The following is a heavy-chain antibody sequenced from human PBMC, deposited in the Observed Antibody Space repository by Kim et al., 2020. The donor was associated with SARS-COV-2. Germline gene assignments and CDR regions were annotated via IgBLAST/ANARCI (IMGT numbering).Heavy chain of an antibody. CDR3: ARDLGEDYYDSSGLSGGRYGMDV. CDR2: IIPIFGTA. J-gene: IGHJ6*02. Sequence: SVKVSCKASGGTFSSYAISWVRQAPGQGLEWMGGIIPIFGTANYAQKFQGRVTITADESTSTAYMELSSLRSEDTAVYYCARDLGEDYYDSSGLSGGRYGMDVWGQGTTVTVSS. CDR1: GGTFSSYA. D-gene: IGHD3-22*01. V-gene: IGHV1-69*13.